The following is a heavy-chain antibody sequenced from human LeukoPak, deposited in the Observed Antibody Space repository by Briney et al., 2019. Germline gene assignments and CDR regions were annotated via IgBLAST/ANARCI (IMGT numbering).Heavy chain of an antibody. CDR1: GGSVSSGPYY. Sequence: PSETLSLTCTVSGGSVSSGPYYWSWIRQPPGKGLEWIGEINHSGSTNYNPSLKSRVTISVDTSKNQFSLKLSSVTAADTAVYYCARGVPIYDFWSGGSLRYFDYWGQGTLVTVSS. V-gene: IGHV4-61*01. CDR2: INHSGST. J-gene: IGHJ4*02. CDR3: ARGVPIYDFWSGGSLRYFDY. D-gene: IGHD3-3*01.